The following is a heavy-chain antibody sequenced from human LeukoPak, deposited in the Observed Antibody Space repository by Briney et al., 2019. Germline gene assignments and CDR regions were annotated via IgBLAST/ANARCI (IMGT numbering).Heavy chain of an antibody. CDR1: GFTFSSYA. Sequence: QSGGSLRLSCAASGFTFSSYALHWVRQAPGKGLEWVAVISSDGSQRYYTDSVKGRFTISRDNFKDTLSLQMNSLRAEDTAMYYCARVKIAGANDYWGQGTLVTVSS. V-gene: IGHV3-30-3*01. CDR2: ISSDGSQR. D-gene: IGHD3-22*01. J-gene: IGHJ4*02. CDR3: ARVKIAGANDY.